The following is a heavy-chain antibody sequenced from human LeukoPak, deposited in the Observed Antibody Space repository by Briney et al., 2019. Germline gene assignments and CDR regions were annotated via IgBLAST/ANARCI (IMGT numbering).Heavy chain of an antibody. V-gene: IGHV6-1*01. CDR3: AREGEYKVGHFYYGLDV. Sequence: SQTLSLTCAISGDTVSSNTAAWNWIRQSPSRGLEWLGRTYYRSKWYNDYAVSVKSRITINPDTSKNQFFLHLNSVTPEDTAVYYCAREGEYKVGHFYYGLDVWGQGTLSPSP. CDR1: GDTVSSNTAA. J-gene: IGHJ6*02. D-gene: IGHD3-10*01. CDR2: TYYRSKWYN.